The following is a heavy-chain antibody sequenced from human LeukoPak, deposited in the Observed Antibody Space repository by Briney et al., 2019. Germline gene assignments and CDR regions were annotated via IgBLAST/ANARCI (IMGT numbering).Heavy chain of an antibody. CDR1: GFTFSRAW. Sequence: GGSLRLSCAASGFTFSRAWMSWVRQAPGKGLEWVGRIKTKTGGGTTKYAAPVKGRFTISRDDSKNTLYLQMSSLRAEDTAVYYCAKDDYYDTSGYRDWGQGTLVTVSS. D-gene: IGHD3-22*01. V-gene: IGHV3-15*01. CDR2: IKTKTGGGTT. J-gene: IGHJ4*02. CDR3: AKDDYYDTSGYRD.